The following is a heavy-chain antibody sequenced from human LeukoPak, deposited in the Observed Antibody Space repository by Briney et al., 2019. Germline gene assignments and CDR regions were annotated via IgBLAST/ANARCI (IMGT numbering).Heavy chain of an antibody. J-gene: IGHJ4*02. Sequence: KTGRSLRLSCAASGFTFSSYSMNWVRQAPGKGLEWVSSISSSSSYIYYADSVKGRFTISRDNAKNSLYLQMNSLRAEDTAVYYCARILAYYDSSGYSNWGQGTLVTVSS. V-gene: IGHV3-21*01. CDR1: GFTFSSYS. CDR3: ARILAYYDSSGYSN. D-gene: IGHD3-22*01. CDR2: ISSSSSYI.